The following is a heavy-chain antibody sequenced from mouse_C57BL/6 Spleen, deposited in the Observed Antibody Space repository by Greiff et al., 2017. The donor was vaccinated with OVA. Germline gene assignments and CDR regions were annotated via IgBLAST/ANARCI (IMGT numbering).Heavy chain of an antibody. CDR3: ARSGSYGGFAY. Sequence: EVQLQQSGPELVKPGASVKISCKASGYTFTDYYMNWVKQSHGKSLEWIGDINPKNGGTSYNQKFKGKATLTVDKSSSTAYMELRSLTSEDSADYYCARSGSYGGFAYWGQGTLVTVSA. J-gene: IGHJ3*01. CDR1: GYTFTDYY. D-gene: IGHD2-12*01. V-gene: IGHV1-26*01. CDR2: INPKNGGT.